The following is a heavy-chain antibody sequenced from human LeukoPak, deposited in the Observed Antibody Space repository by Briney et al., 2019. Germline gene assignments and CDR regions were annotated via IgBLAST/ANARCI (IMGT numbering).Heavy chain of an antibody. CDR3: AKDVGEVRWSLDF. V-gene: IGHV3-30*18. Sequence: PGTSLRLSCAVSGFTFSNYGMHCVRQAPGKGLEWVALISYDGSNKYYSESVKGRFTISRDNSKNTLYLQMNSLRADDTAAYYCAKDVGEVRWSLDFWGQGTLVTVSS. CDR1: GFTFSNYG. CDR2: ISYDGSNK. J-gene: IGHJ4*02. D-gene: IGHD5-24*01.